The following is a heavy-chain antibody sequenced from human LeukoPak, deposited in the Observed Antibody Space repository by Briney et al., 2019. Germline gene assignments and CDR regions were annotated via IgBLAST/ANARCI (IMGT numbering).Heavy chain of an antibody. CDR3: AKGRGIASGAFDI. J-gene: IGHJ3*02. D-gene: IGHD2-21*01. Sequence: GGSLRLSCTASGFTFSSYAMNWVRQAPGKGLEWVSGISHSGGSTYYADSVKGRFTISRDNSGNTLYLQMDSLRAEDTAVFYCAKGRGIASGAFDIWGQGTMVTVSS. V-gene: IGHV3-23*01. CDR1: GFTFSSYA. CDR2: ISHSGGST.